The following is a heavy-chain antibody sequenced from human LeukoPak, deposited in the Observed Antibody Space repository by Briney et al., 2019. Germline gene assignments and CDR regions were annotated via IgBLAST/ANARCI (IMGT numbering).Heavy chain of an antibody. CDR2: IYYSGST. V-gene: IGHV4-30-4*01. J-gene: IGHJ4*02. D-gene: IGHD3-10*02. CDR1: GGSISSGDYY. CDR3: ARGLFGELWFDY. Sequence: SETLSLTCTVSGGSISSGDYYWSWIRQPPGKGLEWIGYIYYSGSTYYNPSLKSRVTISVDTSKNQFSLKLSSVTAADTAVYYCARGLFGELWFDYWGQGTLVTVSS.